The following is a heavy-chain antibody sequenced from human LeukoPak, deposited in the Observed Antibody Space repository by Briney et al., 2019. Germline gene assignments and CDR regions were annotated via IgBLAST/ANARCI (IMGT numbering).Heavy chain of an antibody. D-gene: IGHD3-10*01. CDR2: IYYSGST. CDR1: GGSISSYY. Sequence: SETLSLTCTVSGGSISSYYWSWIRQTPGKGLEWIGDIYYSGSTNYNPSLKSRVTISVDTSKNQFSLKLSSVTAADTAVYYCARSARMNMVRGVRYFDYWGQGTLVTVSS. CDR3: ARSARMNMVRGVRYFDY. J-gene: IGHJ4*02. V-gene: IGHV4-59*01.